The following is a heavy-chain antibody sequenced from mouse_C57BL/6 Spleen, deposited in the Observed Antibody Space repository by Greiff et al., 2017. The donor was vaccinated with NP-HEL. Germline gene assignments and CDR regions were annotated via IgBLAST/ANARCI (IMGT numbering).Heavy chain of an antibody. D-gene: IGHD2-5*01. V-gene: IGHV5-17*01. Sequence: EVHLVESGGGLVKPGGSLKLSCAASGFTFSDYGMHWVRQAPEKGLEWVAYISSGSSTIYYADTVKGQFTISRDNAKNTLFLQMPSLRSEDTAMYYCATYYSKAWFAYWGQGTLVTVSA. CDR2: ISSGSSTI. J-gene: IGHJ3*01. CDR1: GFTFSDYG. CDR3: ATYYSKAWFAY.